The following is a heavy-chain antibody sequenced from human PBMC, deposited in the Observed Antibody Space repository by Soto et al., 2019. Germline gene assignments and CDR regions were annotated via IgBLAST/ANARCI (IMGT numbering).Heavy chain of an antibody. Sequence: GGSLRLSCAASGFTFSSYAMSWVRQAPGKGLEWVSAISGSGGSTYYADSVKGRFTISRDNSKNTLYLQMNSLRAEDTAVYYCAKVGGSGWYYFWFDPWGQGTLVTVSS. CDR2: ISGSGGST. J-gene: IGHJ5*02. V-gene: IGHV3-23*01. CDR3: AKVGGSGWYYFWFDP. CDR1: GFTFSSYA. D-gene: IGHD6-19*01.